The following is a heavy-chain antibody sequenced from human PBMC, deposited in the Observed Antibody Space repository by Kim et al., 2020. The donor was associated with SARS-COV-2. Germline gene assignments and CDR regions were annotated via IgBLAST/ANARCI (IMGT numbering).Heavy chain of an antibody. J-gene: IGHJ4*02. CDR2: INQDESEK. CDR1: GFTFNTFW. Sequence: GGSLRLSCVASGFTFNTFWMSWVRQAPGKGLEWVASINQDESEKYCVDSVKGRFTISRDNAKRSLYLQINSLIADDTAIYYCARLVRRTFDYWGQGTLVT. D-gene: IGHD2-2*01. CDR3: ARLVRRTFDY. V-gene: IGHV3-7*03.